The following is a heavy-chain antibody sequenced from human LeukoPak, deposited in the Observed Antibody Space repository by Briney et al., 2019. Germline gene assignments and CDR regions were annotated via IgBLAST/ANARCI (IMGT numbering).Heavy chain of an antibody. CDR1: GYTFTSYG. CDR2: ISAYNGNT. D-gene: IGHD6-19*01. V-gene: IGHV1-18*01. J-gene: IGHJ4*02. Sequence: ASVKVSCKASGYTFTSYGISWVRQAPGQGLEWMGWISAYNGNTNYAQKLQGRVTMTTDTSTSTAYMELRSLRSDDTAVYCCASQADSSGRLLYWGQGTLVTVSS. CDR3: ASQADSSGRLLY.